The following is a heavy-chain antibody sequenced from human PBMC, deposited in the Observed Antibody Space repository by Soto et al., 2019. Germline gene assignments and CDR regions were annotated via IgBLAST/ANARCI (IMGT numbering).Heavy chain of an antibody. CDR1: GFTFSSYA. J-gene: IGHJ3*02. CDR2: ISGSGGST. CDR3: AKVLPYSSSWYNAFDI. Sequence: PGGSLRLSCAASGFTFSSYAMSWVRQAPGKGLEWVSAISGSGGSTYYADSVKGRFTISRDNSKNTLYLQMNSLGAEDTAVYYCAKVLPYSSSWYNAFDIWGQGTMVT. V-gene: IGHV3-23*01. D-gene: IGHD6-13*01.